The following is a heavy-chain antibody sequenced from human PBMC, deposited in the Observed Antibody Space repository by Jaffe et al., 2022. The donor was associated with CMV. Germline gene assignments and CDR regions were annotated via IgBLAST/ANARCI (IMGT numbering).Heavy chain of an antibody. V-gene: IGHV1-2*02. CDR2: INPHSGDT. D-gene: IGHD7-27*01. CDR1: GYTFTGNY. Sequence: QVQLVQSGAEVKKPGASVKVSCKASGYTFTGNYLHWVRQAPGRGLEWMGWINPHSGDTISAQKFQGRVTMTGDTSISTAYMELSRLTSDDTAFYYCAKSLTGTLLDDYWGQGTLVTVSS. J-gene: IGHJ4*02. CDR3: AKSLTGTLLDDY.